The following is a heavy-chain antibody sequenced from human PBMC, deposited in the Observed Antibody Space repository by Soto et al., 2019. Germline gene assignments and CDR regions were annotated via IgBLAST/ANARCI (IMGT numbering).Heavy chain of an antibody. J-gene: IGHJ6*04. CDR2: INHSGST. CDR1: GGSFSGYY. CDR3: ARGGFGELFYSALDV. Sequence: SETLSLTCAVYGGSFSGYYWSWIRQPPGKGLEWIGEINHSGSTNYNPSLKSRVTISVDTSKNQFSLKLSSVTAADTAVYYCARGGFGELFYSALDVWGKGTTVTVSS. D-gene: IGHD3-10*01. V-gene: IGHV4-34*01.